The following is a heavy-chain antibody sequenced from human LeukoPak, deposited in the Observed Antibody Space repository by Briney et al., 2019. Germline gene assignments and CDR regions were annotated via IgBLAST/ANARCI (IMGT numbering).Heavy chain of an antibody. CDR3: ARGRFWVVFRWFDP. D-gene: IGHD3-9*01. V-gene: IGHV1-2*02. Sequence: ASLKLSCKAYGDTFTGYYMHWVRQPPGQGLEWMGWINHNSGGTNYAQKIQGSVNMTRDTSISTAYIELIRLRSDDTAVDYCARGRFWVVFRWFDPWGQGTLVTVSS. J-gene: IGHJ5*02. CDR1: GDTFTGYY. CDR2: INHNSGGT.